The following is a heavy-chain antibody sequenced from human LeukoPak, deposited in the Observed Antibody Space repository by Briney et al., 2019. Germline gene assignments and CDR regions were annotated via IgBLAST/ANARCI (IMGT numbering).Heavy chain of an antibody. D-gene: IGHD6-19*01. CDR3: ARDGGIAVAGTDFDY. V-gene: IGHV3-30-3*01. CDR2: ISYDGSNK. J-gene: IGHJ4*02. Sequence: PGRSLRLSCAASGFTFSSYAMHWVRQAPGKGLEWVAVISYDGSNKYYADSVKGRFTISRDNSKNTLYLQMNSLRAEDTAVYYCARDGGIAVAGTDFDYWGQGTLVTVSS. CDR1: GFTFSSYA.